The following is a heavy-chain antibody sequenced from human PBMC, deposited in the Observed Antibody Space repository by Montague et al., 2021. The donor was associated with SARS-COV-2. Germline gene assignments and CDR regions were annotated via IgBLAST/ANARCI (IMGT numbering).Heavy chain of an antibody. CDR1: GGSFSPYY. CDR2: VSHTGST. D-gene: IGHD2-15*01. V-gene: IGHV4-59*12. Sequence: SETLSLTCSVSGGSFSPYYWTWIRQTPGKGLEWIGYVSHTGSTXXXPSXXXRASMFVDSSKSQFSLELSSVTAADTAIYNCARFRIWNHLYGMDVWGQGTTVIVSS. J-gene: IGHJ6*02. CDR3: ARFRIWNHLYGMDV.